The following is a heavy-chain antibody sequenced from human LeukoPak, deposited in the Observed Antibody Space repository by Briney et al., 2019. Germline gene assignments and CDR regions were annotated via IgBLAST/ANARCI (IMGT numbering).Heavy chain of an antibody. CDR1: GGSFSGYY. J-gene: IGHJ5*02. Sequence: SETLSLTCAVYGGSFSGYYWSWIRQPPGKGLEWIGYIYYSGSTNYNPSLKSRVTISVDTSKNQFSLKLSSVTAADTAVYYCARVGLGVWFDPWGQGTLVTVSS. CDR2: IYYSGST. V-gene: IGHV4-59*01. CDR3: ARVGLGVWFDP. D-gene: IGHD2-8*01.